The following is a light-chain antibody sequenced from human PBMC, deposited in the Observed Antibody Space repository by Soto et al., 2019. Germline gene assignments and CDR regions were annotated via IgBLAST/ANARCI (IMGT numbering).Light chain of an antibody. CDR2: KFS. J-gene: IGKJ2*01. CDR1: QSLVHSDGNTY. CDR3: MQVTHFPYT. V-gene: IGKV2-24*01. Sequence: DIVMTQTPLFSPVTLGQPASISCRSSQSLVHSDGNTYLSWLHQRPGQPPRLRIYKFSNLFFGVTDRFSGSGAGTDFTLRISRVEAEDVGIYYCMQVTHFPYTFGQGSKLEI.